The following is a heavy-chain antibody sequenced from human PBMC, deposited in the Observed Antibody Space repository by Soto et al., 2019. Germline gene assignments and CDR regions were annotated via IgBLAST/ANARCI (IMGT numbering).Heavy chain of an antibody. CDR1: GYTFSTHA. V-gene: IGHV1-3*01. CDR3: ARGKGREENYYYYGLDI. D-gene: IGHD3-10*01. CDR2: INGGTGQT. J-gene: IGHJ6*02. Sequence: ASVKVSCKASGYTFSTHAMHWVRQAPGQSLEWMGWINGGTGQTKHSHRFQDRVSTTRDTSASTAYMELSSLRSEDTAVYYCARGKGREENYYYYGLDIWGQGTTVTVYS.